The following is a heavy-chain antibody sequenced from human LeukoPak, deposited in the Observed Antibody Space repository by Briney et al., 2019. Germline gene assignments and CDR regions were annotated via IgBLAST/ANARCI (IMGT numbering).Heavy chain of an antibody. D-gene: IGHD6-19*01. CDR1: GDSFTSVTDY. V-gene: IGHV4-39*07. J-gene: IGHJ4*02. Sequence: PSETLSLTCTVSGDSFTSVTDYWAWIRQPPGKGLEWIATADYSGGTYSNPSLESRVAISADMSKNQISLQLTSVTGADTAVYYCAGERGEEYSSGWYKTNILYNWGQGIRVTVSS. CDR3: AGERGEEYSSGWYKTNILYN. CDR2: ADYSGGT.